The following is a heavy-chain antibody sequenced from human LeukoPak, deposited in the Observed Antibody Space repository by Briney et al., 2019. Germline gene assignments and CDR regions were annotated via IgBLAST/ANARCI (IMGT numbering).Heavy chain of an antibody. Sequence: GGSLRLSCAASGFTFSSYWMSCVRHPPRKGLEWVANIKQDGSEKSHVDSVKGRFTISRDNAKNSLYLQMNSLRAEDTAVDYCARPTRNWFDPWGQGTLVTVSA. CDR3: ARPTRNWFDP. CDR2: IKQDGSEK. CDR1: GFTFSSYW. J-gene: IGHJ5*02. V-gene: IGHV3-7*03.